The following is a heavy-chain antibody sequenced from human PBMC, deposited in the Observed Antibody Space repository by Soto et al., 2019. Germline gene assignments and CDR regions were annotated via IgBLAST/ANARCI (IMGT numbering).Heavy chain of an antibody. Sequence: ASLKVSCKSSGYTFTGYYMHWVRQAPGQGLEWMGWINPNSGGTNYAQKFQGWVTMTRDTSISTAYMELSRLRSDDTAVYYCARGSLTLHYYDSSGYTWGQGTLVNVSS. J-gene: IGHJ5*02. CDR2: INPNSGGT. D-gene: IGHD3-22*01. CDR3: ARGSLTLHYYDSSGYT. V-gene: IGHV1-2*04. CDR1: GYTFTGYY.